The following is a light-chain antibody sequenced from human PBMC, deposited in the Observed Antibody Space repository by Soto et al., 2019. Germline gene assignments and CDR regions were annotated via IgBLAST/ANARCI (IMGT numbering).Light chain of an antibody. CDR3: QQGRTSPFS. CDR2: AAS. J-gene: IGKJ2*01. V-gene: IGKV1-39*01. CDR1: QSISSY. Sequence: DIQMTQSPSSLSASVGDRVNITCRASQSISSYLNWYQQKPGKAPKLLVYAASRLQSGVPSRFSGTGSGTDFTLTISSLQPEDFATYYCQQGRTSPFSFGPGTKLEIK.